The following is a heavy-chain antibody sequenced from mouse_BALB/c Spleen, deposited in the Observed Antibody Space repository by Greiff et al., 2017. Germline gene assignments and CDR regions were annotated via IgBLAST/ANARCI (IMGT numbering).Heavy chain of an antibody. V-gene: IGHV5-6-3*01. J-gene: IGHJ1*01. Sequence: EVQRVESGGGLVQPGGSLKLSCAASGFTFSSYGMSWVRQTPDKRLELVATINSNGGSTYYPDSVKGRFTISRDNAKNTLYLQMSSLKSEDTAMYYCAREFYRYDDWYFDVWGAGTTVTVSS. CDR3: AREFYRYDDWYFDV. D-gene: IGHD2-14*01. CDR2: INSNGGST. CDR1: GFTFSSYG.